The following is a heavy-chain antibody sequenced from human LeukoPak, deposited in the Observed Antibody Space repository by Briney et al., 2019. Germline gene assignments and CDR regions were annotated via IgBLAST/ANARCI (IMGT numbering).Heavy chain of an antibody. CDR1: GYSISSGYY. V-gene: IGHV4-38-2*02. Sequence: SETLSLTCTVSGYSISSGYYWGWIRQPPGKGLEWIGTIYHGGSTDYNPSLKSRVTISVDTSKNQFSLKLSSVTAADTAVYYCARRTGDPYYFDYWGQGTLVTVSS. J-gene: IGHJ4*02. CDR2: IYHGGST. D-gene: IGHD7-27*01. CDR3: ARRTGDPYYFDY.